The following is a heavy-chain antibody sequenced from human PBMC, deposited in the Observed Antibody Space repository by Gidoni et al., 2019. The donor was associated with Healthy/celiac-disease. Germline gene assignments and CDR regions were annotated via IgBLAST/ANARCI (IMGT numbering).Heavy chain of an antibody. Sequence: QVQLVESGGGVVQPGRSPRLSCAASGFTFSSSAMHWVRQAPGKGLEWVAVISYDGSNKYYADSVKGRFTISRDNSKNTLYLQMNSLRAEDTAVYYCARARYCSGGSCWFNFDYWGQGTLVTVSS. D-gene: IGHD2-15*01. CDR1: GFTFSSSA. V-gene: IGHV3-30-3*01. J-gene: IGHJ4*02. CDR2: ISYDGSNK. CDR3: ARARYCSGGSCWFNFDY.